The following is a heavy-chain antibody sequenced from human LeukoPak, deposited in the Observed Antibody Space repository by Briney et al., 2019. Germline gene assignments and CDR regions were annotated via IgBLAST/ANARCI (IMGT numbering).Heavy chain of an antibody. CDR1: GFTFSSYA. CDR2: ISSDTSYI. J-gene: IGHJ4*02. D-gene: IGHD3-22*01. Sequence: GGSLRLSCAASGFTFSSYAMSWVRQAPGKGLEWVSSISSDTSYINYADSLKGRFTISRDNAKNSLYLQMSSLRAEDTAVYYCARNRDYYDSSPYPYWGQGTLVTVSS. CDR3: ARNRDYYDSSPYPY. V-gene: IGHV3-21*01.